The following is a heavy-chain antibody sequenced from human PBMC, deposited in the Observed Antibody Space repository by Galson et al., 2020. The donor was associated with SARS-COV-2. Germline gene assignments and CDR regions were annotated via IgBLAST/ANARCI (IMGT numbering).Heavy chain of an antibody. D-gene: IGHD5-12*01. Sequence: GGSLRLSCAASGFTFSSYSMNWVRQAPGKGLEWVSYISSSSSTIYYVDSVKGRFTISRDNAKNSLYLQMNSLRAEDTAVYYCARQSSVGMATKGRYFDYWGQGTLVTVSS. CDR3: ARQSSVGMATKGRYFDY. V-gene: IGHV3-48*04. CDR2: ISSSSSTI. CDR1: GFTFSSYS. J-gene: IGHJ4*02.